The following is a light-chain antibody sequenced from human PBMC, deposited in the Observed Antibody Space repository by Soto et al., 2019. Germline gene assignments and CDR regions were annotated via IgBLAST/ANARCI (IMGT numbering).Light chain of an antibody. CDR3: QQYDHLLIT. Sequence: DIQMTQSPSSLSASVGDRVTITCQASQDIGISLNWYQQKPGKAPKLLIYDASYLETGVPSRFSGSGSGTDFTFTISSLQPEDIATYYCQQYDHLLITFGQGTRLQIK. J-gene: IGKJ5*01. V-gene: IGKV1-33*01. CDR2: DAS. CDR1: QDIGIS.